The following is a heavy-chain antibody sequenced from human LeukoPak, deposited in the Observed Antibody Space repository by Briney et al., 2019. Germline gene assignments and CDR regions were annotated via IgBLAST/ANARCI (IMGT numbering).Heavy chain of an antibody. CDR1: GFTFSNAW. Sequence: GGSLRLSCAASGFTFSNAWMSWVRQAPGKGLEWVGRIKSKIDGGTTDYAAPVKGRFTISRDDSKNTLYLQMNSLKTEDTAVYYCTTDSGYYYGSGSPWGQGTLVTVSS. D-gene: IGHD3-10*01. V-gene: IGHV3-15*01. CDR3: TTDSGYYYGSGSP. CDR2: IKSKIDGGTT. J-gene: IGHJ5*02.